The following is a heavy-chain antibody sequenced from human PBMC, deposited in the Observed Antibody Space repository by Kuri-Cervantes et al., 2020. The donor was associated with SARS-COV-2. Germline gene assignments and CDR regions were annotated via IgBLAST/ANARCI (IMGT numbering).Heavy chain of an antibody. CDR1: GGSISSYY. V-gene: IGHV4-59*12. CDR3: ASPRLPQFEAFGI. Sequence: SETLSLTCTVSGGSISSYYWSWIRQPPGKGLEWIGYIYYSGSTNYNPSLKSRVTISVDTSKNQFSLKLSSVTAADTAVYYCASPRLPQFEAFGIWGQGTMVTVSS. D-gene: IGHD3-10*01. CDR2: IYYSGST. J-gene: IGHJ3*02.